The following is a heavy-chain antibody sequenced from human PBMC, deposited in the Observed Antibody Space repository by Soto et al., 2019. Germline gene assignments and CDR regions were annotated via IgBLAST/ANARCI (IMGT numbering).Heavy chain of an antibody. V-gene: IGHV1-3*01. D-gene: IGHD2-21*01. CDR1: GYTFKIYA. Sequence: QVRLEQSGADVKTPGASVKVSCQASGYTFKIYAIHWVRQAPGQRPEWMGWMNAGNGNTEYSPKFHGRVTMTRDRYARAAYMELSGLTSEDTAVYYCARDCTYCGGDTGREAFDIWGQGTMVTVS. J-gene: IGHJ3*02. CDR2: MNAGNGNT. CDR3: ARDCTYCGGDTGREAFDI.